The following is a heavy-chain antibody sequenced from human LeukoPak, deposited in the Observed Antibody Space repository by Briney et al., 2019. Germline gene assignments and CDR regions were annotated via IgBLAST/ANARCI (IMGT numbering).Heavy chain of an antibody. V-gene: IGHV4-59*01. J-gene: IGHJ6*03. D-gene: IGHD3-3*01. CDR1: GGSFTDYY. CDR2: IYDSGSA. CDR3: ARVLQNYYHLDV. Sequence: SETLSLTCAVYGGSFTDYYWAWIRQPPGKGLEWIGFIYDSGSANYRSSLESRVTMTLDTSKNQFSLKLNSVTAADTAVYYCARVLQNYYHLDVWGKGTTVTVSS.